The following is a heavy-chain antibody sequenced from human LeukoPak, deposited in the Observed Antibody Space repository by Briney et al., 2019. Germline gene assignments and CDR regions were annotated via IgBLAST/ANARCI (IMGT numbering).Heavy chain of an antibody. J-gene: IGHJ4*02. Sequence: PGRSLRLSCTASGFTFGDYAMSWVRQAPGKGLEWVGFIRSKAYAGTTGYAASVEGRFTISRDDSKSIAYLQVNSLKTEDTAVYYCTRQYRGYSYAYFGYWGQGTLVTVSS. CDR3: TRQYRGYSYAYFGY. CDR1: GFTFGDYA. D-gene: IGHD5-18*01. V-gene: IGHV3-49*04. CDR2: IRSKAYAGTT.